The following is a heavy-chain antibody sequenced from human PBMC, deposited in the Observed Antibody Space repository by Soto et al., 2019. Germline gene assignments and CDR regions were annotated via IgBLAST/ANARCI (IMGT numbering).Heavy chain of an antibody. CDR1: GFTFSSYG. CDR2: IWYDGSNK. D-gene: IGHD2-8*01. V-gene: IGHV3-33*01. Sequence: GGSLRLSCAASGFTFSSYGMHWVRQAPGKGLEWVAVIWYDGSNKYYADSVKGRFTISRDNSKNTLYLQMNSLRAEDTAVYYCARDARYCTNGVCSYYYYYGMDVWGQGTTVTVSS. J-gene: IGHJ6*02. CDR3: ARDARYCTNGVCSYYYYYGMDV.